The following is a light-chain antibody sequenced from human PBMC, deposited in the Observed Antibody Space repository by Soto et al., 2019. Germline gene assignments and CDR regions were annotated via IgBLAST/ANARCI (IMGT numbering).Light chain of an antibody. V-gene: IGLV2-14*01. CDR3: TSYTPTGALV. J-gene: IGLJ6*01. CDR1: NTDVGGYNY. Sequence: QSALTQPASVSGSPGQSITVSCTGTNTDVGGYNYVSWYQHRPGKAPRLMIYEVRNRLSGVSNRFSGSKSGNTASLTISGLQSEDEADYYCTSYTPTGALVFGSGTKAHRP. CDR2: EVR.